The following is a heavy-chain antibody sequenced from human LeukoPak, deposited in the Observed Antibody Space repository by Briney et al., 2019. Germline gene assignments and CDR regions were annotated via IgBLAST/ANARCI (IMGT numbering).Heavy chain of an antibody. CDR1: RGSFSGYY. D-gene: IGHD3-9*01. Sequence: PSETLSLTCADYRGSFSGYYWSWIRQPPGKGLEWIGEINHSGSTNYNPSLKSRVTISVDTSKNQFSLKLSSVTAADTAVYYCARWYYDILTGPGGMDYWGQGTLVTVSS. V-gene: IGHV4-34*01. CDR3: ARWYYDILTGPGGMDY. J-gene: IGHJ4*02. CDR2: INHSGST.